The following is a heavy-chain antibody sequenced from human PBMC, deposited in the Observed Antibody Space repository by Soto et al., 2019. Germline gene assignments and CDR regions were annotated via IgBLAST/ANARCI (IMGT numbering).Heavy chain of an antibody. Sequence: XLTFSFSDYSISNGDYWGWIRHAPGKGLEWIGSVYYIGSTHYEPSLRGRIAISVDTLKNQFSLRLPSVTAADTAMYFCARNNSTYFDSWGQGITVT. V-gene: IGHV4-38-2*01. CDR1: DYSISNGDY. CDR3: ARNNSTYFDS. J-gene: IGHJ4*02. CDR2: VYYIGST. D-gene: IGHD2-21*01.